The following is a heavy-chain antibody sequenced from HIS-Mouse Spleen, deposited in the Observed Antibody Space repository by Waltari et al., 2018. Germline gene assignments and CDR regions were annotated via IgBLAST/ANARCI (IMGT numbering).Heavy chain of an antibody. CDR1: GFTFGSYG. CDR2: ISYDGSNK. J-gene: IGHJ4*02. Sequence: VQLVESGGGVVQPGRSLRLPCAASGFTFGSYGMHWVRQAPGKGLEWVAVISYDGSNKYYADSVKGRFTISRDNSKNTLYLQMNSLRAEDTAVYYCAKDRGSQFDYWGQGTLVTVSS. CDR3: AKDRGSQFDY. V-gene: IGHV3-30*18. D-gene: IGHD1-26*01.